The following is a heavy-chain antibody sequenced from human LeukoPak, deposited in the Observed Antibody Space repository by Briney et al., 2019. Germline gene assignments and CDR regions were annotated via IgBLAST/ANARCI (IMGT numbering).Heavy chain of an antibody. J-gene: IGHJ5*02. CDR1: GYRFPSYW. V-gene: IGHV5-10-1*01. CDR2: IAPSDSYT. Sequence: GESLKISCKVSGYRFPSYWITWVRQVPGEGLEWMGRIAPSDSYTNYNPSFEGHVTMSVEKSITTVYLQWSSLKASDTAMYYCVRQPPGVYDTTQNWFDPWGQGTLVTVSS. CDR3: VRQPPGVYDTTQNWFDP. D-gene: IGHD3-22*01.